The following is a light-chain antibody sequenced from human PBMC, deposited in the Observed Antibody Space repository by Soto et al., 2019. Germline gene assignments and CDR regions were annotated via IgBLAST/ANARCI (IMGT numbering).Light chain of an antibody. Sequence: DIQMTQSPSSLSASVGDRVTITCRTSQSIGNYLNWYQQRPGKAPKLLIYASSSLPTGVPSRFSGSGSGTDFTLTLSSLQPEDFATYFCQQTYSAPFTFGPGTKVDIK. CDR3: QQTYSAPFT. CDR2: ASS. J-gene: IGKJ3*01. CDR1: QSIGNY. V-gene: IGKV1-39*01.